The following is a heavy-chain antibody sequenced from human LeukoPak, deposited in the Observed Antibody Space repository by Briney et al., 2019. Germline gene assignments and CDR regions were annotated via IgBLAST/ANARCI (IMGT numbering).Heavy chain of an antibody. CDR3: AKDHHSSGYYYFDY. Sequence: GGSLRLSCAASGFTFSSYGMHWVRQAPGKELEWVAVISYDGSNKYYADSVKGRFTISRDNSKNTLYLQMNSLRAEDTAVYYCAKDHHSSGYYYFDYWGQGTLVTVSS. CDR1: GFTFSSYG. V-gene: IGHV3-30*18. CDR2: ISYDGSNK. D-gene: IGHD3-22*01. J-gene: IGHJ4*02.